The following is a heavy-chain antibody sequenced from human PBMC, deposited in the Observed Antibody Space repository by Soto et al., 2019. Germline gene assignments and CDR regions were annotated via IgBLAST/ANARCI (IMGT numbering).Heavy chain of an antibody. D-gene: IGHD6-13*01. Sequence: QVQLQQWGAGLLKPSETLSLTCAVYGGSFSGYYWSWIRQPPGKGLEWIGEINHSGSTNYNPSLKSRVPISVDTSKSQFSLKMSSVTAADTAVYYGARGGVAAAQKDFDYWGQGTLVTVSS. CDR3: ARGGVAAAQKDFDY. V-gene: IGHV4-34*01. CDR2: INHSGST. CDR1: GGSFSGYY. J-gene: IGHJ4*02.